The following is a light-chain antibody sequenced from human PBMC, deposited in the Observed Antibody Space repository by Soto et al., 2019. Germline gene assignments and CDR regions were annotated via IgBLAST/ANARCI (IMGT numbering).Light chain of an antibody. CDR2: AAS. Sequence: DIQMTQSPSSVSASVGDRVTITCRASQDISNFLAWYQQKPGKVPKLLIYAASTLQSGVPSRFSGSGSGTDFTLTISSLQPEDVATYYCQKCKTAPFTFGGGTKVDI. CDR1: QDISNF. V-gene: IGKV1-27*01. J-gene: IGKJ4*01. CDR3: QKCKTAPFT.